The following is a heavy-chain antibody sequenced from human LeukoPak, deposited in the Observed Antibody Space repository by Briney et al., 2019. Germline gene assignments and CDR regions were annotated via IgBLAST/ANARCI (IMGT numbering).Heavy chain of an antibody. Sequence: GGSLRLSCAASGFTFSSYSINWVRQAPGKGLEWVSYISSGSSTIYYADSVKGRFTISRDNAKNSLYLQMNSLRAEDTAVYYCARENVVVPAAMGYYYYYMDVWGKGTTVTVSS. CDR1: GFTFSSYS. J-gene: IGHJ6*03. D-gene: IGHD2-2*01. CDR3: ARENVVVPAAMGYYYYYMDV. CDR2: ISSGSSTI. V-gene: IGHV3-48*04.